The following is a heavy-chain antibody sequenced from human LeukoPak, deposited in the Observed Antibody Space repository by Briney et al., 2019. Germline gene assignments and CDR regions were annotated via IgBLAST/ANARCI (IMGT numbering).Heavy chain of an antibody. CDR2: IYPRDSDA. CDR3: AKVGPSSSSDY. J-gene: IGHJ4*02. Sequence: GESLKISCKASGYSFTSYWIAWVRQMPGQGLEWMGVIYPRDSDAKYSPPFQGQVTISADKSINTAYLQWSSLKASDTAMYYCAKVGPSSSSDYWGQGTLVTVSS. V-gene: IGHV5-51*01. CDR1: GYSFTSYW. D-gene: IGHD6-13*01.